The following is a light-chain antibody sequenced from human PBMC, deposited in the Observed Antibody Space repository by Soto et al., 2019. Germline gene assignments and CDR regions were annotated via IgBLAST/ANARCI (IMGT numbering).Light chain of an antibody. CDR2: AAS. CDR1: QVISTS. Sequence: DIQITQSPSSLSSSVLETFTITCRASQVISTSLAWYQVKPGKAPKLLIYAASTLESGVPSRFSGSGSGTDFTLTISSLQPEDFATYYCQQYDNLPLIFGQGTRLEIK. CDR3: QQYDNLPLI. J-gene: IGKJ5*01. V-gene: IGKV1-33*01.